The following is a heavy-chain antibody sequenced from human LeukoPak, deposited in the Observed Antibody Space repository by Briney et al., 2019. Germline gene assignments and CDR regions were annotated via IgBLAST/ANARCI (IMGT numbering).Heavy chain of an antibody. CDR1: GFIFTSHG. V-gene: IGHV3-33*06. D-gene: IGHD6-19*01. Sequence: GRSLRLSCAASGFIFTSHGMHWVRQAPGKGLEWVAVIWFDGSNQFYADSVKGRFTISRDNSKNTLYLQMNSLRAEDTAVYYCAKDRDSSGWLTPTFDYWGQGTLVTVSS. CDR3: AKDRDSSGWLTPTFDY. CDR2: IWFDGSNQ. J-gene: IGHJ4*02.